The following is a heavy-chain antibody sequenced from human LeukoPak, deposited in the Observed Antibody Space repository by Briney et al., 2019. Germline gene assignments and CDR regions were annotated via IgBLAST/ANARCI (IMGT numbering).Heavy chain of an antibody. CDR3: AKATGYLL. Sequence: TGGSLRLSCAASGFTFSYYAMSWVRQAPGKGLEWVSTISNSDGSTYYADSVKGRFTISRDNSENTLYLQMNSLRAEDTAVYYCAKATGYLLWGQGTLVTVSS. V-gene: IGHV3-23*01. J-gene: IGHJ4*02. CDR1: GFTFSYYA. CDR2: ISNSDGST. D-gene: IGHD1-14*01.